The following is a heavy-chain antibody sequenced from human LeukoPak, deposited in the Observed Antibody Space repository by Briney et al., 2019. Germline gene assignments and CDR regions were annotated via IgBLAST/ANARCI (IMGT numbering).Heavy chain of an antibody. J-gene: IGHJ5*02. CDR3: ARHLSSGCGDDH. CDR1: GGSIGTYY. V-gene: IGHV4-59*08. D-gene: IGHD2-21*01. CDR2: IYYTGST. Sequence: SETLSHTCIVSGGSIGTYYWSWIRQPPGKGLEWIGYIYYTGSTNYNPSLKSRVTISVDTSKDQFSLKLSSVTAADTAVYYCARHLSSGCGDDHWGHGSLVTVSS.